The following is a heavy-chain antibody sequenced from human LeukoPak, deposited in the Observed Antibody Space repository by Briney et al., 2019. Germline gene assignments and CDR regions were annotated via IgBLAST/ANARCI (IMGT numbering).Heavy chain of an antibody. J-gene: IGHJ3*02. V-gene: IGHV3-21*01. Sequence: PGGSLRLSCAASGFTFSSYSMNWVRQAPGKGLEWASSISSSSSYIYYADSVKGRFTISRDNAKNSLYLQMNSLRAEDTAVYYCARDTQYYDFWSGYGGGNAFDIWGQGTMVTVSS. CDR1: GFTFSSYS. D-gene: IGHD3-3*01. CDR2: ISSSSSYI. CDR3: ARDTQYYDFWSGYGGGNAFDI.